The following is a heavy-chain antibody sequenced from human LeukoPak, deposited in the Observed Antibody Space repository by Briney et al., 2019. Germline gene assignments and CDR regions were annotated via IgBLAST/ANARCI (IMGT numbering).Heavy chain of an antibody. Sequence: ASVKVSCKASGGTFSSYAISWVRQAPGQGLEWMGWMNPNSGNTGYAQKFQGRVTMTRNTSISTAYMELSSLRSEDTAVYYCARGIWFGEYYFDYWGQGTLVTVSS. CDR3: ARGIWFGEYYFDY. J-gene: IGHJ4*02. D-gene: IGHD3-10*01. CDR1: GGTFSSYA. V-gene: IGHV1-8*02. CDR2: MNPNSGNT.